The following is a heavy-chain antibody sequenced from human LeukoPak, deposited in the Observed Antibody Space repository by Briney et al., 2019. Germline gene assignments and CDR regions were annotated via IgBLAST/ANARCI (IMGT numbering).Heavy chain of an antibody. CDR3: ARVGPYDPFDP. D-gene: IGHD3-3*01. V-gene: IGHV4-61*05. J-gene: IGHJ5*02. CDR1: GGSISSSTYY. Sequence: SETLSLTCTVSGGSISSSTYYWGWIRQPPGKGLEWIGYIYYSGSTNYNPSLKSRVTISVDTSKNQFSLKLSSVTAADTAVYYCARVGPYDPFDPWGQGTLVTVSS. CDR2: IYYSGST.